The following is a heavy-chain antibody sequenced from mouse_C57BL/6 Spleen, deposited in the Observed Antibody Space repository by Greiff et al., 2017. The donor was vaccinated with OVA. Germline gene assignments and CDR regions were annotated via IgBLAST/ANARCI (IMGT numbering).Heavy chain of an antibody. CDR3: ARRDYGSSYDYYAMDY. V-gene: IGHV1-50*01. CDR1: GYTFTSYW. J-gene: IGHJ4*01. D-gene: IGHD1-1*01. CDR2: IDPSDSYT. Sequence: VQLQQPGAELVKPGASVKLSCKASGYTFTSYWMQWVKQRPGQGLEWIGEIDPSDSYTNYNQKFKGKATLTVDTSSSTAYMQLSSLTSEDSAVYYCARRDYGSSYDYYAMDYWGQGTSVTVSS.